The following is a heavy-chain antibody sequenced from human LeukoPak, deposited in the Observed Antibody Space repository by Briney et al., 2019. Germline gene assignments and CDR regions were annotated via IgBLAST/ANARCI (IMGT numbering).Heavy chain of an antibody. J-gene: IGHJ4*02. CDR1: GFTFSSYG. CDR2: IRDDGGNR. CDR3: AKEYYGSGSYYDY. Sequence: GGSLRLSCAASGFTFSSYGMHWVRQAPGKGLEWVAFIRDDGGNRYHADSVKGRFTISRDNSKNTLYLEMNSLRAEDTGVHYCAKEYYGSGSYYDYWGQGTLVTVSS. V-gene: IGHV3-30*02. D-gene: IGHD3-10*01.